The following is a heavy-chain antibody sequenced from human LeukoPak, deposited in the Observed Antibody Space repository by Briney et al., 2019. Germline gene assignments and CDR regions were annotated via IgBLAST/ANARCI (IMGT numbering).Heavy chain of an antibody. V-gene: IGHV1-8*03. D-gene: IGHD6-13*01. CDR1: GYTFTSYD. Sequence: ASVKVSCKASGYTFTSYDINWVRQATGQGLEWMGWMNPNSGNTGYAQKFQGRVTITWNTSISTAYMELSSLRSEDTAVYYCARQSSSWSSDAFDIWGQGTMVTVSS. J-gene: IGHJ3*02. CDR2: MNPNSGNT. CDR3: ARQSSSWSSDAFDI.